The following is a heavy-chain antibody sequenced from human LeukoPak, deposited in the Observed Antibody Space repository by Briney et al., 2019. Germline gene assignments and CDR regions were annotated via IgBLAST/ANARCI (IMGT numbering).Heavy chain of an antibody. CDR1: GGSISSYY. D-gene: IGHD3-22*01. V-gene: IGHV4-4*07. CDR3: ARDRPNYYDSSGYLNWFDP. J-gene: IGHJ5*02. CDR2: IYTSGST. Sequence: NPSETLSLTCTVSGGSISSYYWSWIRQPPGKGLEWIGRIYTSGSTNYNPSLKSRVTMSVDTSKNQFSLKLSSVTAADTAVYYCARDRPNYYDSSGYLNWFDPWGQGTLVTVSS.